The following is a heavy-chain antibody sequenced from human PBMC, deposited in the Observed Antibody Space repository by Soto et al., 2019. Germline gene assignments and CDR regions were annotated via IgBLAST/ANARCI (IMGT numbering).Heavy chain of an antibody. J-gene: IGHJ4*02. CDR2: IGSNDRT. V-gene: IGHV3-23*01. D-gene: IGHD2-15*01. CDR1: GFTFSSNA. CDR3: ARKYCSGGSCYAAFDS. Sequence: GGSLRLSCAASGFTFSSNAMSWVRQAQGKGLQWVSSIGSNDRTYYADSARGRFTISRDISKNTLYLQMDSLRPEDTAVYYCARKYCSGGSCYAAFDSWGQGTLVTVSS.